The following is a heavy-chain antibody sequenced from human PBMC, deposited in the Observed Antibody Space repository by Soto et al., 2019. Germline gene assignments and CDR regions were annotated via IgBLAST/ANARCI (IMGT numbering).Heavy chain of an antibody. D-gene: IGHD6-19*01. Sequence: QVQLVQSGAEVKKPGASVKVSCKASGYTFTSYDIIWVGQATGQGLEWMGWMNPSTGNTDNAQKFQGRLTMTRNTSISTAYMELSSLRFEDTALYYCARGRIVVAGGFDPWGQGTLVTVSS. CDR3: ARGRIVVAGGFDP. CDR1: GYTFTSYD. J-gene: IGHJ5*02. CDR2: MNPSTGNT. V-gene: IGHV1-8*01.